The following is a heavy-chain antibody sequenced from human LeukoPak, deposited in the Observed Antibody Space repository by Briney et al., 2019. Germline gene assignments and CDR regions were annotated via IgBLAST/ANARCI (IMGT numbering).Heavy chain of an antibody. CDR1: GLTFRNYG. D-gene: IGHD2-2*01. CDR3: AKLSGGSSTSSYDY. Sequence: GGSLRLSCAASGLTFRNYGMHWVRQAPGKGLEWVAFIRYDASNKYYADSVKGRFTISRDNSKNTLYLQMNSLRAEDTAVYYCAKLSGGSSTSSYDYWGQGTLVTVSS. J-gene: IGHJ4*02. V-gene: IGHV3-30*02. CDR2: IRYDASNK.